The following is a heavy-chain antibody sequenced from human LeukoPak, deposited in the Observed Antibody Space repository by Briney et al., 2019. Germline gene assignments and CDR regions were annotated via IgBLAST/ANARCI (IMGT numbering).Heavy chain of an antibody. V-gene: IGHV4-59*01. CDR2: TYYNGST. J-gene: IGHJ4*02. D-gene: IGHD6-13*01. Sequence: SETLSLTCTVSGGSISSYYWSWIRQPPGKGLEWIGYTYYNGSTNYNPSLKSRVTISVDTSKNQFSLKLSSVTAAVTAVYYCAREDSSSWYVDWGRGTLVTVSS. CDR1: GGSISSYY. CDR3: AREDSSSWYVD.